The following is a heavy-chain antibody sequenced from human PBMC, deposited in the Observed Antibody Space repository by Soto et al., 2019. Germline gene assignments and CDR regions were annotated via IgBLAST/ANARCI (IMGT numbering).Heavy chain of an antibody. D-gene: IGHD3-10*01. CDR2: IYYSGST. J-gene: IGHJ4*02. V-gene: IGHV4-30-4*01. CDR1: GGSIRSGHYY. Sequence: SEALCVSCSVSGGSIRSGHYYWSCIRQPPGKGLEWIGYIYYSGSTYYNPSLKSRVTISLDTSKNQFSLNLSSVTAADTAVYYCARAEEYMVRGVIGGVHSDSWGQGLPVTVPQ. CDR3: ARAEEYMVRGVIGGVHSDS.